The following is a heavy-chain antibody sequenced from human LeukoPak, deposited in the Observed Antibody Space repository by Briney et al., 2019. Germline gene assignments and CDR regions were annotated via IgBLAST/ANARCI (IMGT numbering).Heavy chain of an antibody. Sequence: SETLSLTCTVSGGSISSYYWSWIRQPPGKGLEWIGSIYYSGSTNYNTSLKSRVTISVDTSKNQFSLKLSSVTAADTAVYYCARVLGGSSWYSYYYGMDVWGQGTTVTVSS. CDR3: ARVLGGSSWYSYYYGMDV. V-gene: IGHV4-59*01. CDR2: IYYSGST. D-gene: IGHD6-13*01. CDR1: GGSISSYY. J-gene: IGHJ6*02.